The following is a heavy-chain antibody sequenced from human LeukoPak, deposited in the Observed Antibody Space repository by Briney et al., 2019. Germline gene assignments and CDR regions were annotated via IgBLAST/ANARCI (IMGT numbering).Heavy chain of an antibody. CDR2: INGDGKDT. V-gene: IGHV3-74*01. D-gene: IGHD6-19*01. CDR3: AGGSSSGWPDYFDH. J-gene: IGHJ4*02. CDR1: GFILSTYW. Sequence: GGSLRLSCAASGFILSTYWMHWVRQVPGKGLLWASRINGDGKDTPYADSVKGRFTISRDNAKNMLYLQMNSLRVEDTGVYYCAGGSSSGWPDYFDHWGQGALVTVSS.